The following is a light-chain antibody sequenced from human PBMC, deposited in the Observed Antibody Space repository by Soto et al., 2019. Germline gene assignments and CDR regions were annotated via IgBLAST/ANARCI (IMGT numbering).Light chain of an antibody. Sequence: DIQMTQSPSSLSASVGDRVTITCRASQSISTYLNWYQQKPGRAPRLLIYAASSLQSGVPSRFSGSGSGTDFTLTISSLQPEDFATYYCQQSYSSLHTFGQGTKLDNK. CDR2: AAS. J-gene: IGKJ2*01. CDR1: QSISTY. V-gene: IGKV1-39*01. CDR3: QQSYSSLHT.